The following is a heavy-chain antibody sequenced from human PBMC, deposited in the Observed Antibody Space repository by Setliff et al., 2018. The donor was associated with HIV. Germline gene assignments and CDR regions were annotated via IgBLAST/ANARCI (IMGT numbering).Heavy chain of an antibody. CDR1: GGSINRIDYY. CDR3: ARHKTHEYGGNTIYFDS. CDR2: IYHSGST. V-gene: IGHV4-39*01. Sequence: PSETLSLTCTVSGGSINRIDYYWGWIRQSPGKGLEWIGSIYHSGSTYYNPSLKSRVTISVDTSKNQFSLKLSSVTAADTAVYYCARHKTHEYGGNTIYFDSWGQGTLVTVSS. D-gene: IGHD2-15*01. J-gene: IGHJ4*02.